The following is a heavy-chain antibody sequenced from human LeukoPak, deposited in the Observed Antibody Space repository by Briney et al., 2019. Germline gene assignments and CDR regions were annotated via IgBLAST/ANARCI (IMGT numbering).Heavy chain of an antibody. CDR2: ISPYNGDT. Sequence: GASVKVSCKSSGYTFTSYGSSWGRPAPGQGLEWMGWISPYNGDTNYAQKLQGRVSMTTDTSTSTAYMELRSLRSDDTAVYYCIFGEFSFYFDYWGQGTLVTVSS. CDR3: IFGEFSFYFDY. J-gene: IGHJ4*02. D-gene: IGHD3-16*02. V-gene: IGHV1-18*01. CDR1: GYTFTSYG.